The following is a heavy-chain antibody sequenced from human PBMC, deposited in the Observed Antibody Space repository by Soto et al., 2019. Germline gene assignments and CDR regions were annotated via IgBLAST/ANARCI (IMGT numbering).Heavy chain of an antibody. D-gene: IGHD3-22*01. V-gene: IGHV3-21*01. J-gene: IGHJ4*02. CDR2: ISSSSSYI. Sequence: EVQLVESGGCLVKPGGSLRLYWAASGFTFSSYSMNCVRQAPGKGLEWVSSISSSSSYIYYADSVQGRFTISRYNAKNSLYLQMNSPRAEDTAVYYCARDDGYYDSSGPITVSDYWGQGTLVTVSS. CDR1: GFTFSSYS. CDR3: ARDDGYYDSSGPITVSDY.